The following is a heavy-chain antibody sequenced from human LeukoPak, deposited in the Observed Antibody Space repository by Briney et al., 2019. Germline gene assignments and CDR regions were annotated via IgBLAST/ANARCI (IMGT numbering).Heavy chain of an antibody. Sequence: PGGSLRLSCAASGFTFDDCSMHWVRQSPGKGLEWLSGLGWNGDIIDYADSVKGRFTISRDNAKNSLYLQMDSLKTEDTALYYCAKGSLIAASGTLFDFWGQGTRVTVSS. CDR1: GFTFDDCS. V-gene: IGHV3-9*01. J-gene: IGHJ4*02. D-gene: IGHD6-13*01. CDR2: LGWNGDII. CDR3: AKGSLIAASGTLFDF.